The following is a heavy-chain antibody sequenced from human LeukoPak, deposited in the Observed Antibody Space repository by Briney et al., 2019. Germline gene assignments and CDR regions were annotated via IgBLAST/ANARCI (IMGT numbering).Heavy chain of an antibody. CDR2: INVNSDNA. D-gene: IGHD4-23*01. J-gene: IGHJ4*02. Sequence: ASVKVSCKASGYTFTSYYMHWVRQAPGQGLEWMGWINVNSDNANYAQKFQDRVTMTTDTSTSIASMEVRSLRSDDTAVYYCARVGYGGNFFDYWGQGTLVTVSS. CDR1: GYTFTSYY. CDR3: ARVGYGGNFFDY. V-gene: IGHV1-18*04.